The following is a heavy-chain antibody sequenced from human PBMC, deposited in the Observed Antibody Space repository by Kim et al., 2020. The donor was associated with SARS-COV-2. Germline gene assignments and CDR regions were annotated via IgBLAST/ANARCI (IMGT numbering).Heavy chain of an antibody. CDR1: GGSFSGYY. Sequence: SETLSLTCAVSGGSFSGYYWSWIRQPPGKGLEWIGEINHSGSTNYNPSLKSRVTISVDTSKNQFSLKLSSVTAADTAVYYCARGLVDTAMVIGGRYYYYYYGMDVWGQGTTVTVSS. CDR2: INHSGST. J-gene: IGHJ6*02. V-gene: IGHV4-34*01. CDR3: ARGLVDTAMVIGGRYYYYYYGMDV. D-gene: IGHD5-18*01.